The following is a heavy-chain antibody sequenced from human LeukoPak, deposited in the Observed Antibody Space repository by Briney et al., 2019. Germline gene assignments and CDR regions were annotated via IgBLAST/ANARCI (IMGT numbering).Heavy chain of an antibody. CDR2: IYYSGST. Sequence: SETLSLTCNVSGGSITTYYWTWIRQPPGKGLEWIGYIYYSGSTNYNPSLKSRVTISVDTSKNQFSLRLNSVTAADTAVYYCARIAEPTSGLSYFDNWGQGTLVTVSS. V-gene: IGHV4-59*08. CDR1: GGSITTYY. J-gene: IGHJ4*02. CDR3: ARIAEPTSGLSYFDN. D-gene: IGHD5-12*01.